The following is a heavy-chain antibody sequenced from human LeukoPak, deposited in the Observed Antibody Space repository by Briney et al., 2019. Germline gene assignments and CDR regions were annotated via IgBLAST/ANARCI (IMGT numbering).Heavy chain of an antibody. D-gene: IGHD3-10*01. CDR1: GGSFSGYY. CDR3: ARGGISWLYYYGSGSYHSWFDP. Sequence: SETLSLTCAVYGGSFSGYYWSWIRQPPGKGLEWIGEINHSGSTNYNPSLKSRVTISVDTSKNHFSLKLSSVTAADTAVYYCARGGISWLYYYGSGSYHSWFDPWGQGTLVTVSS. V-gene: IGHV4-34*01. CDR2: INHSGST. J-gene: IGHJ5*02.